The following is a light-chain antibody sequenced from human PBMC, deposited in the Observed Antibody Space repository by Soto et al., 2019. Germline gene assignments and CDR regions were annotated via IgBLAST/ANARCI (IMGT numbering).Light chain of an antibody. CDR2: CAS. V-gene: IGKV3-20*01. CDR1: QSIXGGN. J-gene: IGKJ4*01. CDR3: HYYGRSTRP. Sequence: IVLTQSPGTLSLSPGERATLSCRASQSIXGGNRGLYQQKPGEAPSLLXACASKMTTGGPDRLSGSGSGTDFTLTISRLEPEDFAVYYFHYYGRSTRPFGGGTKVDIK.